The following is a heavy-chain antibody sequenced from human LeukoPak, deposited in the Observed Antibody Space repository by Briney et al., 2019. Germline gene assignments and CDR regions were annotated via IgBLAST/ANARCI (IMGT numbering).Heavy chain of an antibody. CDR1: GFPFSSNW. CDR2: INGDGINT. Sequence: GGSLRLSCAASGFPFSSNWMHWVRQAPGRGLVWVSGINGDGINTNYGDSVKGRFIISRDNAKNTLYLMNSLRGEDTAVYYCARTDYYDRWGQGTLVSVA. J-gene: IGHJ4*02. D-gene: IGHD3-22*01. V-gene: IGHV3-74*01. CDR3: ARTDYYDR.